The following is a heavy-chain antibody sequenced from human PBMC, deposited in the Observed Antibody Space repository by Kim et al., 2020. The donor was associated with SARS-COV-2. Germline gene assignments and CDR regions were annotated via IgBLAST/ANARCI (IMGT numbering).Heavy chain of an antibody. D-gene: IGHD2-8*01. V-gene: IGHV3-7*05. CDR2: INQDESKI. CDR1: TVTFSTFY. CDR3: ARDSATCNGCAFDV. J-gene: IGHJ3*01. Sequence: GSLRLSCAASTVTFSTFYMSWVRQAPGKGLEWVANINQDESKINYVDSVKGRFTISRDNARNSLFLQMSSLRTEDTALYYCARDSATCNGCAFDVWGQGTMVTVSS.